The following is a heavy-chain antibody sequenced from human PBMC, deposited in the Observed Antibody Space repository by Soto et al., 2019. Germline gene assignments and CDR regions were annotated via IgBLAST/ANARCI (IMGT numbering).Heavy chain of an antibody. CDR2: IHYSGVT. Sequence: SETLSLTCTVSGGSIGSYHWSWIRQPPGKGLEWIGYIHYSGVTNYNPSLKSRVTISVDTSKNQFSLKLSSVTAADTAVYYCARHSGVSGTLSYYFDHWGQGTLVTVSS. V-gene: IGHV4-59*08. CDR1: GGSIGSYH. D-gene: IGHD1-26*01. CDR3: ARHSGVSGTLSYYFDH. J-gene: IGHJ4*02.